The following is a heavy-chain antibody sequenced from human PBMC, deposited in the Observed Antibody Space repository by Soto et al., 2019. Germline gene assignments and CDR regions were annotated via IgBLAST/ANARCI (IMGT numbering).Heavy chain of an antibody. J-gene: IGHJ3*02. V-gene: IGHV3-48*01. CDR1: GFTFSSYS. CDR2: ISSSRSTI. Sequence: EVQLVESGGGLVQPGGSLRLSCAASGFTFSSYSMNWVRQAPGKGLEWVSYISSSRSTIYYADSVKGRFTISRDNAKNSLYLQMNSLRAEDTAVYYCARGGTPGLEGAFDIWGQGTMVTVSS. CDR3: ARGGTPGLEGAFDI. D-gene: IGHD3-3*01.